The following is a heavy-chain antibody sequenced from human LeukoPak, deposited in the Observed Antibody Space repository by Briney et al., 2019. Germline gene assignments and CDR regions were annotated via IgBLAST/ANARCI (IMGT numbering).Heavy chain of an antibody. CDR2: IIPIFGTA. Sequence: VASVKVSCKASGYPFNNYDINWVRQATGQGLEWMGGIIPIFGTANYAQKFQGRVTITADESTSTAYMELSSLRSEDTAVYYCARNSGSYSPFYYYYYMDVWGKGTTVTVSS. CDR3: ARNSGSYSPFYYYYYMDV. J-gene: IGHJ6*03. CDR1: GYPFNNYD. V-gene: IGHV1-69*13. D-gene: IGHD1-26*01.